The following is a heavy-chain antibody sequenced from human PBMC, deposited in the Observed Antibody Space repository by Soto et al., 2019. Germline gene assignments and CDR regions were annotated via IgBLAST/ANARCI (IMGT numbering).Heavy chain of an antibody. CDR2: IYPTDSET. D-gene: IGHD1-7*01. J-gene: IGHJ6*02. Sequence: PGESLKISCKVSGYSFSSYWIGWVRQKPGKGLEWMGIIYPTDSETRYSPSFQGQVTISADSSISTTFLQWGSLEASDSAIYYCASHRDELMFNPFHYYSHRMDVWGQGTTVSVSS. V-gene: IGHV5-51*01. CDR1: GYSFSSYW. CDR3: ASHRDELMFNPFHYYSHRMDV.